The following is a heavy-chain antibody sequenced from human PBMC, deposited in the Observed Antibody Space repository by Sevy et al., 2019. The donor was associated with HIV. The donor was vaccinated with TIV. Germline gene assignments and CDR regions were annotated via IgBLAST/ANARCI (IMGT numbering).Heavy chain of an antibody. CDR2: ISAYNGNT. CDR3: ARDIRAAAGTGHYYYGMDV. J-gene: IGHJ6*02. V-gene: IGHV1-18*01. CDR1: GYTFTSYG. Sequence: ASVKVSCKASGYTFTSYGISWVRQAPGQGLEWMGWISAYNGNTNYAQKLQGRVTMTTDTSTSTAYTELRSLRSDDTAVYYCARDIRAAAGTGHYYYGMDVWGQGTTVTVSS. D-gene: IGHD6-13*01.